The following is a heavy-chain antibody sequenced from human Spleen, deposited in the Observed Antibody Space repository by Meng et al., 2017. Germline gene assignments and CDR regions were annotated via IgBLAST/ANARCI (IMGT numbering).Heavy chain of an antibody. CDR3: ARDGVLLWFGESQFDY. V-gene: IGHV1-2*02. CDR2: INLNTGGT. CDR1: GYPFPAYY. D-gene: IGHD3-10*01. Sequence: VWLVQLGAEVKKPGGSVKVPCKPSGYPFPAYYIHWVRQAPGQGLEWMGWINLNTGGTNYAQKFQGRVTMTRDTSISTAYMELSSLRSDDTAVYYCARDGVLLWFGESQFDYWGQGTLVTVSS. J-gene: IGHJ4*02.